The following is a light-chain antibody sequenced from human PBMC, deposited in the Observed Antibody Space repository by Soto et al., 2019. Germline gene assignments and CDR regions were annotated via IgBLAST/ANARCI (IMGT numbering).Light chain of an antibody. CDR1: QSISGW. CDR2: KAS. CDR3: QQYNSYPYT. Sequence: DIQMTQSPSTMSASVGDRVTITCRASQSISGWLAWYQQKPGKAPNLLIYKASSVQSGVPSRFSGSGSGIEFTLTISSLQPDDFATYYCQQYNSYPYTFGQGTKVDIK. J-gene: IGKJ2*01. V-gene: IGKV1-5*03.